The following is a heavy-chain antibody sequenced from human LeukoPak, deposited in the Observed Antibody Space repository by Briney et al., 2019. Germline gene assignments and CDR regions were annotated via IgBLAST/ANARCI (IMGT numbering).Heavy chain of an antibody. J-gene: IGHJ4*02. CDR2: IHYSGDT. V-gene: IGHV4-39*07. CDR3: ARTIATGLKYFKD. CDR1: GDSISSSSFY. D-gene: IGHD2-21*01. Sequence: SETLSLTCSVSGDSISSSSFYWGWIRQPPGKGLEWIGSIHYSGDTYYNPSLKSRVTISVDTSKNQFSLKLSSVTAADTAVYYCARTIATGLKYFKDWGQGSLVTVAS.